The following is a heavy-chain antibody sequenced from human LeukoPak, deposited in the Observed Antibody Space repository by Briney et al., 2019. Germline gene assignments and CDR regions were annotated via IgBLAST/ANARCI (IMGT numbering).Heavy chain of an antibody. V-gene: IGHV4-38-2*01. J-gene: IGHJ4*02. CDR3: ARGPPTLTTSDFDY. CDR2: IYHSGST. Sequence: SETLSLTCDVSGYSISSGHYWGWIRQPPGKGLEWIGNIYHSGSTYYNPSLKSRVTISVDTSKNQFSLKLGSVTAADTAVYYCARGPPTLTTSDFDYWGQGTLVTVSS. D-gene: IGHD4-11*01. CDR1: GYSISSGHY.